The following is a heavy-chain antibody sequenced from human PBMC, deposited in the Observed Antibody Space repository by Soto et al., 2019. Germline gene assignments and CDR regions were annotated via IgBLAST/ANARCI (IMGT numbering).Heavy chain of an antibody. V-gene: IGHV1-3*01. CDR3: AGEVRGTSLLGY. CDR2: VNPANGQT. CDR1: GYTFTSYA. J-gene: IGHJ4*02. Sequence: ASVKVSCKASGYTFTSYAIQWLRQAPGQRLEWMGWVNPANGQTKYSQQFQGRVIITGDASASTAYMDLSSLTSEDTALYYCAGEVRGTSLLGYWGLG.